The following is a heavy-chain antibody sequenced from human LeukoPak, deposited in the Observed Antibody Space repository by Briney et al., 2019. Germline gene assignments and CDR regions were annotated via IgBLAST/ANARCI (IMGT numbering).Heavy chain of an antibody. V-gene: IGHV4-31*03. J-gene: IGHJ4*02. Sequence: SETLSLTCTVSGGSISSSSYYWGWIRQHPGKGLEWIGYIYYSGSTYYNPSLKSRVTISVDTSKNQFSLKLSSVTAADTAVYYCARESGGYSQNFDYWGQGTLVTVSS. CDR2: IYYSGST. CDR3: ARESGGYSQNFDY. CDR1: GGSISSSSYY. D-gene: IGHD5-18*01.